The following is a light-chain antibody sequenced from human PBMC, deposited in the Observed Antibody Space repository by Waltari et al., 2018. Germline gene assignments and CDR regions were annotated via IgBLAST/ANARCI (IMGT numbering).Light chain of an antibody. CDR2: GAS. CDR1: QVIRDD. V-gene: IGKV1-17*01. CDR3: LQHSNYPFT. J-gene: IGKJ3*01. Sequence: DIQMTQSPSSLSASIGDRVTITCRASQVIRDDLGWYQQKPGEAPRRLIYGASTLQTGGPSRVSGSGSGTDFTLTITSLQPEDFATYYCLQHSNYPFTFGPGTKVDIK.